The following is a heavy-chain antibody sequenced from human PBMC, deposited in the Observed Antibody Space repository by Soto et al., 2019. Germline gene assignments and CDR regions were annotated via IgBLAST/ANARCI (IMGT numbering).Heavy chain of an antibody. Sequence: GGSLRLSCAASGFTFSSHSMNWVRQAPGKGLEWVSSISSSSNYIYYADSVKGRFTISTDNAKNSLYLQMNSLGTEDTAVYYCARVIVDSGSYHERIDYWGQGTLVTVSS. J-gene: IGHJ4*02. CDR1: GFTFSSHS. CDR2: ISSSSNYI. V-gene: IGHV3-21*01. CDR3: ARVIVDSGSYHERIDY. D-gene: IGHD1-26*01.